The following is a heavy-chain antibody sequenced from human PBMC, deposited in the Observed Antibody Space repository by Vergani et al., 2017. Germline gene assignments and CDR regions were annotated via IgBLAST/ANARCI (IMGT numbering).Heavy chain of an antibody. Sequence: EVQLVESGGGLVQPGGSLRLSCAAAGFPFSDYGVHWVRQAPGKGLEWVGRIKSQIDGGTTDYAAPVKGRFTISRDDSTNMLYLHMNSLKTEDTAVYYCTTLSPNWAHWWGQGTLVNVSS. CDR2: IKSQIDGGTT. V-gene: IGHV3-15*01. CDR1: GFPFSDYG. J-gene: IGHJ4*02. CDR3: TTLSPNWAHW. D-gene: IGHD7-27*01.